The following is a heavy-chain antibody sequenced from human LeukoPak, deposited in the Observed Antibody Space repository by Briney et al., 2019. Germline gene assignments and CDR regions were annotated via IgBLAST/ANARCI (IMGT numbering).Heavy chain of an antibody. CDR1: GFAFSSYG. J-gene: IGHJ4*02. Sequence: PGGSLRLSCAASGFAFSSYGMHWVRQAPGKGLEWVAVISYDGSNKYYADSVKGRFTISRDNSKNTLYLQMNSLRAEDTAVYYCAKDRYYYGSGSYYQYWGQGTLVTVSS. D-gene: IGHD3-10*01. CDR3: AKDRYYYGSGSYYQY. V-gene: IGHV3-30*18. CDR2: ISYDGSNK.